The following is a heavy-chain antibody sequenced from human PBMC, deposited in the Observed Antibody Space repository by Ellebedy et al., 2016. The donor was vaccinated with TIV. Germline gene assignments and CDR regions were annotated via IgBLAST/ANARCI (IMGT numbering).Heavy chain of an antibody. J-gene: IGHJ4*02. CDR3: VMVPWTAAAD. CDR2: INHDGSET. D-gene: IGHD6-13*01. CDR1: GFTVSGFW. V-gene: IGHV3-7*01. Sequence: GESLKISCAASGFTVSGFWINWVRQAPGRGLEFVANINHDGSETYYVDSVKGRFTISRDNAKNSLYLQMNSLRADDTAVYYCVMVPWTAAADWGQGTLVTVSS.